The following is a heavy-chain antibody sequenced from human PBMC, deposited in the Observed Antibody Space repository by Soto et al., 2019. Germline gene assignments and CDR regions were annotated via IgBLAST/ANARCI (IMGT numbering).Heavy chain of an antibody. D-gene: IGHD1-26*01. CDR1: GGSISSGGYS. CDR2: IYHSGST. J-gene: IGHJ6*02. Sequence: SETLSLICAVSGGSISSGGYSWSWIRQPPGKGLEWIGYIYHSGSTYYNPSLKSRVTISVDRSKNQFSLKLSSVTAADTAVYYCARGRRREGYYYGMDVWGQGTTVTVSS. V-gene: IGHV4-30-2*01. CDR3: ARGRRREGYYYGMDV.